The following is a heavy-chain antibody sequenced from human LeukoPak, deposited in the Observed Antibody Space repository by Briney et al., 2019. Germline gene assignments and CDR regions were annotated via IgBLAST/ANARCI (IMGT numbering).Heavy chain of an antibody. CDR3: AKDGGRFLEWLLPYYFDY. J-gene: IGHJ4*02. CDR2: ISSSGGRT. Sequence: GGSLRLSCAASGFSFSSYAMSWVRQAPGKGLEWVSAISSSGGRTYYADSVKGRFTTSRDNSKNTLYLQMNSLRAEDTAVYYCAKDGGRFLEWLLPYYFDYWGQGTLVTVSS. V-gene: IGHV3-23*01. CDR1: GFSFSSYA. D-gene: IGHD3-3*01.